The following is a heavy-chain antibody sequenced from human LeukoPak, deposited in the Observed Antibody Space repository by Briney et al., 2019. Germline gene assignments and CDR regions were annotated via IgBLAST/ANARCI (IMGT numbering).Heavy chain of an antibody. CDR1: GYSFTTYW. Sequence: GESLKISCKGSGYSFTTYWIGWVRPMPGKGLEWMGIIYPGDSNTRYGPSFQGQVTISADKSTSTAYLQWSSLKASDTAIYYCARSNPYYYERSGYYPYFDYWGQGTLVTVSS. CDR2: IYPGDSNT. J-gene: IGHJ4*02. V-gene: IGHV5-51*01. CDR3: ARSNPYYYERSGYYPYFDY. D-gene: IGHD3-22*01.